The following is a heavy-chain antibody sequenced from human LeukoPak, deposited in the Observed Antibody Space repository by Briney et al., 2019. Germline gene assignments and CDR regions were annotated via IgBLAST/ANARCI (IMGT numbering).Heavy chain of an antibody. J-gene: IGHJ4*02. D-gene: IGHD2-21*02. Sequence: PGGSLRLSCAASGFTFSSYSMNWVRQAPGKGLEWVSSISSSSSYMYYADSVKGRFTISRDNAKNSLYLQMNSLRAEDTAVYYCARDYGDKDDYWGQGTLVTVSS. CDR2: ISSSSSYM. CDR3: ARDYGDKDDY. CDR1: GFTFSSYS. V-gene: IGHV3-21*01.